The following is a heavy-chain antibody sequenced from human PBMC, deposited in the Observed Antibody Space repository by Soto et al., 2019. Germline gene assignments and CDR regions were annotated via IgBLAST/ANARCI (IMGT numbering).Heavy chain of an antibody. J-gene: IGHJ4*02. CDR1: GGTFSSYA. Sequence: SVKVSFKASGGTFSSYAISWVRQAPGQGLGWMGGIIPIFGTANYAQKFQGRVTITADKSTSTAYMELSSLRSEDTAVYYCANTWDHYDSSGYSNWGPGTLVTVSS. CDR3: ANTWDHYDSSGYSN. CDR2: IIPIFGTA. D-gene: IGHD3-22*01. V-gene: IGHV1-69*06.